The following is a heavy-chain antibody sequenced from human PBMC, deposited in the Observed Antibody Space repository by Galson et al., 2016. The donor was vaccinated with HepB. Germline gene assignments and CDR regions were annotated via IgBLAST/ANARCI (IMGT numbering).Heavy chain of an antibody. V-gene: IGHV1-18*01. CDR2: INTYNGNT. Sequence: PGQGLEWMGWINTYNGNTIYAQKFQGRVTMTTDTSASTAYMELRSLRSGDTAVYFCARVPPPYYYDRSGPFDSWGQGTLVAVSS. D-gene: IGHD3-22*01. J-gene: IGHJ4*02. CDR3: ARVPPPYYYDRSGPFDS.